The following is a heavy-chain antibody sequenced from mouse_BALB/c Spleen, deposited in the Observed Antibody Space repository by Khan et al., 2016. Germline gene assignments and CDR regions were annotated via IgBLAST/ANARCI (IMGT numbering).Heavy chain of an antibody. CDR3: ARDGTVVATDY. Sequence: EVELVESGGGLVQPGGSLRLSCATSGFTFSDFYMEWVRQPPGKRLEWIAASRNKANDYTTEYSASVKGRFIVSRDTSHSIIYLQINALRAEDHAIYYCARDGTVVATDYWGQGTSLTVSS. V-gene: IGHV7-1*02. CDR2: SRNKANDYTT. CDR1: GFTFSDFY. J-gene: IGHJ4*01. D-gene: IGHD1-1*01.